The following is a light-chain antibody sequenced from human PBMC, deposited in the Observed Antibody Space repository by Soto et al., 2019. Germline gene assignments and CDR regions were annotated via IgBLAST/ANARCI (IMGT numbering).Light chain of an antibody. J-gene: IGKJ1*01. V-gene: IGKV3-15*01. Sequence: EIVMTKSQATLSVSPGERATLSCRASQSVSNNLAWYQQQPGQAPRLLIHGASTRATGFPARFSGSGSGTDFALTIISLQSEDVAVYYCQQYNNWPWTFGQGTKVDIK. CDR1: QSVSNN. CDR2: GAS. CDR3: QQYNNWPWT.